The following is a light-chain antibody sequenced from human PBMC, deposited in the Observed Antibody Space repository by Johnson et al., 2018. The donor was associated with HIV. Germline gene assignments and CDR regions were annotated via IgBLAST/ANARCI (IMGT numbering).Light chain of an antibody. CDR2: ENN. V-gene: IGLV1-51*02. CDR3: GTWDSSLSVGV. J-gene: IGLJ1*01. CDR1: SSNIGNNY. Sequence: TQPPSVSAAPGQKVTISCSGSSSNIGNNYVSWYQQLPGTAPKLLIYENNKRPSGIPDRFSGSNSGTSATLGITGLQTGDEADYYCGTWDSSLSVGVFGTGTKVTVL.